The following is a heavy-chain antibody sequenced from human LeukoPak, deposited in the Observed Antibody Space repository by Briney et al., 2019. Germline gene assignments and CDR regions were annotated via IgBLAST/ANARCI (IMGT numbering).Heavy chain of an antibody. J-gene: IGHJ3*02. V-gene: IGHV3-7*03. Sequence: GGSLRLSCAASGFIFNSYWMNWLRQAPGKGLEWVANVDQDGSEKYYVGSVKGRFTISRDNAKNSLYLQMNSLRVEDTAVYYCARGWASSRRKAFDIWGQGTMVTVSS. CDR2: VDQDGSEK. CDR1: GFIFNSYW. D-gene: IGHD3-16*01. CDR3: ARGWASSRRKAFDI.